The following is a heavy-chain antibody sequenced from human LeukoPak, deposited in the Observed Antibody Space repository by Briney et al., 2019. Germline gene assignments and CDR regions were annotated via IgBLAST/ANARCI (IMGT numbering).Heavy chain of an antibody. CDR2: IRYDGSNK. J-gene: IGHJ4*02. CDR3: AKDGRGSGYFPDY. CDR1: GFTFSSYG. D-gene: IGHD3-22*01. Sequence: GGSLRLSCAASGFTFSSYGMHWVRQAPGKGLEWVAFIRYDGSNKYYADSVKGRFTISRDNSKNTLYLQMNSLRPEDSAVHYCAKDGRGSGYFPDYWGQGTLVTVSS. V-gene: IGHV3-30*02.